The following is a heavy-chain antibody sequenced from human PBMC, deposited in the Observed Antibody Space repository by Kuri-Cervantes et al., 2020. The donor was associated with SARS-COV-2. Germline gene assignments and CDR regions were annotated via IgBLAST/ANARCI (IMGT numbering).Heavy chain of an antibody. CDR2: ISGGGT. J-gene: IGHJ6*02. CDR3: AREHTMTTQGDYYYGMDV. D-gene: IGHD4-17*01. Sequence: GESLKISCAASGFTFSYHIMNWVRQAPGKGLEWVSTISGGGTYYADSVKGRFTISRDNSKNTLYLQMNSLRAEDTAVYYCAREHTMTTQGDYYYGMDVWGQGTTVTVSS. CDR1: GFTFSYHI. V-gene: IGHV3-23*01.